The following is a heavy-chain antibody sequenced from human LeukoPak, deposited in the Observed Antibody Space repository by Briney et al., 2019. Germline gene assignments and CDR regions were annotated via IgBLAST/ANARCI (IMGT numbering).Heavy chain of an antibody. J-gene: IGHJ4*02. CDR3: AKTRTGPYYFDY. V-gene: IGHV4-38-2*01. CDR2: IYHSGST. Sequence: SETLSLTCAVSGYSISSGYYWGWIRQPPGKVLEWIGSIYHSGSTYYNPSLKSRVTISADTSKNQFFLKLSSVTAADTAVYYCAKTRTGPYYFDYWGQGTLVTVSS. CDR1: GYSISSGYY.